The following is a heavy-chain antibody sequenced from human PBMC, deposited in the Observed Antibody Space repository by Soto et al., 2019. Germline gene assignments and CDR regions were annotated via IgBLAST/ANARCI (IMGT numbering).Heavy chain of an antibody. CDR3: VRMKTGGSRPVDH. CDR1: GDSIKSADYL. Sequence: SETLSLTCTVSGDSIKSADYLWTWIRQPPGEGLEYIGYIYYTGTISYKPSLQSRAAISLDTSKNQFSLKLTSATATDTAVYYCVRMKTGGSRPVDHWGQGTLVTVAS. CDR2: IYYTGTI. V-gene: IGHV4-30-4*01. D-gene: IGHD2-15*01. J-gene: IGHJ4*02.